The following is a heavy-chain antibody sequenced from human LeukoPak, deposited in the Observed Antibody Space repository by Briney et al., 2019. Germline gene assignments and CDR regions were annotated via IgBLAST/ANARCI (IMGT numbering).Heavy chain of an antibody. J-gene: IGHJ4*02. CDR3: STEDKYCTSTTCGDF. CDR2: MRPSSGVS. D-gene: IGHD2-2*01. V-gene: IGHV1-2*02. Sequence: GASVKVSCRASGYTFTSYYVHWVRQAPGQGLEWMWYMRPSSGVSHYSQKFQDRVTMTRDTSTSTAYLELSGLTSDDTAVYYCSTEDKYCTSTTCGDFWGQGTLVTVSS. CDR1: GYTFTSYY.